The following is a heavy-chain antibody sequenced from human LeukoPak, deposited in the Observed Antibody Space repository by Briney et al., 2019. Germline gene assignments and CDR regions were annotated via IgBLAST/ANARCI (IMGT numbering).Heavy chain of an antibody. V-gene: IGHV3-23*01. CDR1: GFTFSAYG. J-gene: IGHJ4*02. D-gene: IGHD4-17*01. CDR2: ISDTVRDT. CDR3: AKDNYGGIFAS. Sequence: GGSLRLSCAASGFTFSAYGMSWVRQAPGEGLEWVSHISDTVRDTWYANSVKGRFIISRDNSRDTVYLQMSSPRPEDTALYFCAKDNYGGIFASWGQGTLVTVSS.